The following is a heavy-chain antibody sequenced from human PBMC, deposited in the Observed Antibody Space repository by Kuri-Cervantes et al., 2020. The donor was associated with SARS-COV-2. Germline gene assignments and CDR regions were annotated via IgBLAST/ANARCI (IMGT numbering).Heavy chain of an antibody. D-gene: IGHD3-3*01. CDR3: ARSVWSGYHFDY. V-gene: IGHV4-39*07. CDR2: INHSGST. J-gene: IGHJ4*02. Sequence: SETLSLTCTVSGGSISSGDYYWSWICQPPGKGLEWIGEINHSGSTNYNPSLKSRVTISVDTSKNQFSLKLSSVTAADTAVYYCARSVWSGYHFDYWGQGTLVTVSS. CDR1: GGSISSGDYY.